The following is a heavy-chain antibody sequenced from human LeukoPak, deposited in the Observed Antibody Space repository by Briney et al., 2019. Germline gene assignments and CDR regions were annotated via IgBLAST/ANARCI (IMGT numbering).Heavy chain of an antibody. CDR1: GFTFSSYA. V-gene: IGHV3-23*01. J-gene: IGHJ4*02. Sequence: GGSLRLSCAASGFTFSSYAMSWVRQAPGKGLEWVSAISGSGGSTYYADSVKGRFTISRDNSKNTLYLQMNSLRAEDTAVYYCAKRYCSGGSCSPQLDYWGQGTLVTVSS. CDR3: AKRYCSGGSCSPQLDY. D-gene: IGHD2-15*01. CDR2: ISGSGGST.